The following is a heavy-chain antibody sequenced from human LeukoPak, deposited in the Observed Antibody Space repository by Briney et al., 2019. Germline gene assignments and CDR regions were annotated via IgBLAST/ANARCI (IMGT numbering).Heavy chain of an antibody. J-gene: IGHJ5*02. V-gene: IGHV4-34*01. D-gene: IGHD6-13*01. Sequence: SETLSLTCAVYGGSFSGYYWSWIRNPPGPGQDRMGEINHSGSTNYNPSLKSRVTISVDTSKNQLSLKLSSVTAADTAVYYCARGRWYSSSWNWFDPWGQGTLVTVSS. CDR1: GGSFSGYY. CDR3: ARGRWYSSSWNWFDP. CDR2: INHSGST.